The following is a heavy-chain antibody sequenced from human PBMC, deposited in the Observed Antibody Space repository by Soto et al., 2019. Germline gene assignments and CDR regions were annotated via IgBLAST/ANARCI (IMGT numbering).Heavy chain of an antibody. CDR1: GFTFSSYS. CDR3: ARVIVVVPAAQYYYYYGMDV. CDR2: ISSSSSYI. Sequence: EVQLVESGGGLVKPGGSLRLSCAASGFTFSSYSMNWVRQAPGKGLEWVSSISSSSSYIYYADSVKGRFTISRDNAKNSLSLQMNSLRAEDTAVYYCARVIVVVPAAQYYYYYGMDVWGQGTTVTVSS. J-gene: IGHJ6*02. D-gene: IGHD2-2*01. V-gene: IGHV3-21*01.